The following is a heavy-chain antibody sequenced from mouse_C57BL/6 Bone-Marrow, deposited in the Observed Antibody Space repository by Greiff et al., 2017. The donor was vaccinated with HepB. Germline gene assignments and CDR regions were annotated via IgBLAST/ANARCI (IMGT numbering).Heavy chain of an antibody. V-gene: IGHV14-2*01. CDR2: IDPEDGET. Sequence: VQLKQSGAELVKPGASVKLSCTASGFNIKDYYMHWVKQRTEQGLEWIGRIDPEDGETKYAPKFQGKATITADTSSNTAYLQLSSLTSEDTAVYYCALYYYGSSYDYYAMDYWGQGTSDTVSS. J-gene: IGHJ4*01. CDR1: GFNIKDYY. CDR3: ALYYYGSSYDYYAMDY. D-gene: IGHD1-1*01.